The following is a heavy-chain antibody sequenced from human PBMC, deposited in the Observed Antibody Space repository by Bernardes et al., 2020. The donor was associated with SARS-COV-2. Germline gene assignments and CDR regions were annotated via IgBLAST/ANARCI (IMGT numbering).Heavy chain of an antibody. CDR3: TKNMHFGSISWFDS. CDR1: GYDFSTYW. D-gene: IGHD2-15*01. V-gene: IGHV5-51*01. J-gene: IGHJ5*01. Sequence: SLKISCQGSGYDFSTYWIGWVRQMPGKGLEWMGMIYPRDSETRYTSSFKGQVTMSADKSISTAYLQWSSLEASDTAIYYCTKNMHFGSISWFDSWGQGTQVTVSS. CDR2: IYPRDSET.